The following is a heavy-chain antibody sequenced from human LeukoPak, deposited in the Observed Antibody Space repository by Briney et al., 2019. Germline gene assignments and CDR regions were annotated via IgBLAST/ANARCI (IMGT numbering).Heavy chain of an antibody. Sequence: GGSLRLSCAASGFTFSNYGMHWVRQAPGKGLEWVAVISYDGSNKYYADSVKGRFTISRDNSKNTPYLQMNSLRAEDTAVYDCAKALGYSYGTDYWGQGALVTVSS. CDR1: GFTFSNYG. V-gene: IGHV3-30*18. D-gene: IGHD5-18*01. CDR2: ISYDGSNK. J-gene: IGHJ4*02. CDR3: AKALGYSYGTDY.